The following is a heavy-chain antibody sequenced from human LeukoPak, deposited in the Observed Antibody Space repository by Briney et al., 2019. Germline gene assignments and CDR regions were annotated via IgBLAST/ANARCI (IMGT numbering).Heavy chain of an antibody. Sequence: GGSLRLSCEASGFTFDDYAMHWVRQAPGKGLEWVSGISWNSGSIGYADSVKGRFTISRDNAKNSLYLQMNSLRAEDTAVYYCARSIVVATIDYYYYGMDVWGQGTTVTVSS. D-gene: IGHD5-12*01. CDR1: GFTFDDYA. J-gene: IGHJ6*02. CDR2: ISWNSGSI. CDR3: ARSIVVATIDYYYYGMDV. V-gene: IGHV3-9*01.